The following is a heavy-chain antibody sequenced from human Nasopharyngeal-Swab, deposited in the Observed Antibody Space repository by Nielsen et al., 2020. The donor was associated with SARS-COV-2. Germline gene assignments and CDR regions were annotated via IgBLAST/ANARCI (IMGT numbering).Heavy chain of an antibody. CDR1: GFTFSSYA. CDR3: ARDLGGYYGD. CDR2: ISYDGSNK. V-gene: IGHV3-30-3*01. Sequence: GESLKISCAASGFTFSSYAMHWVRQAPGKGLEWVAVISYDGSNKYYADSVKGRSTISRDNSKNTLYLQMNSLRAEDTAVYYCARDLGGYYGDWGQGTLVTVA. J-gene: IGHJ4*02. D-gene: IGHD3-22*01.